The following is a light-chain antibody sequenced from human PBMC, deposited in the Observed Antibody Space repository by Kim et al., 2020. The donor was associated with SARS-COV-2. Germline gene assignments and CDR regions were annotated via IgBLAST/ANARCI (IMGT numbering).Light chain of an antibody. J-gene: IGKJ4*01. Sequence: PGERATLSCRASQNIDTYLAWYQQRPGQAPGLLVYDASNRATGVPDRFSGSGSGTDFTLTISSLEPEDFSLYYCQQRNSWPPAVTFGGGTKVDIK. CDR2: DAS. CDR1: QNIDTY. CDR3: QQRNSWPPAVT. V-gene: IGKV3-11*01.